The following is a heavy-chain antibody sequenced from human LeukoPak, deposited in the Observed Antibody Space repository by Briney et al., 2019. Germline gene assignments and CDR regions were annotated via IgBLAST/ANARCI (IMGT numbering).Heavy chain of an antibody. CDR2: INPNSGGT. Sequence: GASVKVSCKASGYTFTGYYMHWVRQPPGQGLEWMGWINPNSGGTNYAQKFQGWVTMTRDTSISTAYMELSRLRSDDTAVYYCARDNKSGVTMVSFDYWGQGTLVTVSS. D-gene: IGHD3-10*01. CDR3: ARDNKSGVTMVSFDY. V-gene: IGHV1-2*04. J-gene: IGHJ4*02. CDR1: GYTFTGYY.